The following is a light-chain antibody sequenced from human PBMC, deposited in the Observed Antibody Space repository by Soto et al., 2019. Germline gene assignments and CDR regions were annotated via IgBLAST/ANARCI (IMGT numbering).Light chain of an antibody. J-gene: IGKJ4*01. CDR3: QQSFNTPLT. V-gene: IGKV1-39*01. CDR1: QSISSY. CDR2: AAS. Sequence: DIHMTQSPSSLSASVGDRVTITCRASQSISSYLNWYQQKPGKAPKLLIYAASSLQSGVPSRFSGSGSGTDFTLTISSLQPEDFATYYCQQSFNTPLTFGGGTKWRS.